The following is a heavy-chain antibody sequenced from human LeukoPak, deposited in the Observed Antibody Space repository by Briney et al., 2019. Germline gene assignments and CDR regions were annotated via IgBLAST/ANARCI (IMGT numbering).Heavy chain of an antibody. CDR3: ARALNYYYGSGSYLDE. D-gene: IGHD3-10*01. V-gene: IGHV4-4*07. CDR2: IYTSGST. CDR1: GGSISSYY. J-gene: IGHJ4*02. Sequence: SETLSLTCTVSGGSISSYYWSWIRQPAGKGLEWIGRIYTSGSTNYNPSLKSRVTMSVDTSKNQFSLKLSSVTAADTAVYYRARALNYYYGSGSYLDEWGQGTLVTVSS.